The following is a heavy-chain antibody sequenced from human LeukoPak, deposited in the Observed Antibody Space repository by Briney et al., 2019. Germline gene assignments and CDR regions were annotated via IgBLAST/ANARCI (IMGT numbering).Heavy chain of an antibody. CDR1: GFTVSRYG. J-gene: IGHJ4*02. CDR2: VRGNEGRT. V-gene: IGHV3-64D*09. CDR3: VDHPEVSGPAVHDY. Sequence: GRSHTPSCPVSGFTVSRYGVQSARLAAGGGMEYVSAVRGNEGRTNNADSVNGRFSIARDNPKKIVYLQMSSLRAEETAVYYCVDHPEVSGPAVHDYWGQGTLVTVSS. D-gene: IGHD5-12*01.